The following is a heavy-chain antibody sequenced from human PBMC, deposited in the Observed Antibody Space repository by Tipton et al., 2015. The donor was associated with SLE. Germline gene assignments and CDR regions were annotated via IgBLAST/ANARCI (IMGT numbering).Heavy chain of an antibody. CDR3: AKDYDWGWARFCAIAFNL. Sequence: SLRLSCAASGFTFSSYAMSWVRQAPGKGLEWVSAISCSGGSTYYADSVKGRFTISRANSKNTLYLQMNSLRAEDTAVNYCAKDYDWGWARFCAIAFNLWGKGTMVTVSS. CDR1: GFTFSSYA. D-gene: IGHD7-27*01. CDR2: ISCSGGST. V-gene: IGHV3-23*01. J-gene: IGHJ3*01.